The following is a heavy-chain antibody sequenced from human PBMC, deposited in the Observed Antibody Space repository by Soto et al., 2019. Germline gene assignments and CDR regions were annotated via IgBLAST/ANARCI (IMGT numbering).Heavy chain of an antibody. D-gene: IGHD6-19*01. V-gene: IGHV1-18*04. J-gene: IGHJ5*02. CDR3: ARGTAGSGWSGWFDP. Sequence: ASVKVSCKASGYTFASYCFSWVPQAPGQGLEWVGGISPRNGNSHYVEKFQGRVTMTTDTSTSTAYMELSGLRSEDTAVYYCARGTAGSGWSGWFDPSR. CDR1: GYTFASYC. CDR2: ISPRNGNS.